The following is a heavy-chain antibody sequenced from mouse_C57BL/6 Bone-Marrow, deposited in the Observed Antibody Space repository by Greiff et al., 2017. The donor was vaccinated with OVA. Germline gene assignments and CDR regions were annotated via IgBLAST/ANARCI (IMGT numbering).Heavy chain of an antibody. J-gene: IGHJ1*03. V-gene: IGHV1-15*01. D-gene: IGHD1-1*01. CDR3: TRPYYYGSSYPYWYFDV. CDR2: IDPETGGT. CDR1: GYTFTDYE. Sequence: VQLQQSGAELVRPGASVTLSCKASGYTFTDYEMHWVKQTPVHGLEWIGAIDPETGGTAYNQKFKGKAILTADKSSSPAYMELRSLTSEDSAVYYCTRPYYYGSSYPYWYFDVWGTGTTVTVSS.